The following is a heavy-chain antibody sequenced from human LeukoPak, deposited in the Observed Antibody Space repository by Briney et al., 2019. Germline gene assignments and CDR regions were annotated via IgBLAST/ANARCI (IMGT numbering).Heavy chain of an antibody. CDR1: GFTFSNYE. CDR3: ARVGSYEFDY. Sequence: GGSLRLSCAASGFTFSNYEMNWVRQAPGKGLEWVSYISSSGSAIYYAHSVKGRFTISGDNAKNSLYLQMNSLRAEDTAVYYCARVGSYEFDYWGQGTLVTVSS. J-gene: IGHJ4*02. CDR2: ISSSGSAI. V-gene: IGHV3-48*03. D-gene: IGHD1-26*01.